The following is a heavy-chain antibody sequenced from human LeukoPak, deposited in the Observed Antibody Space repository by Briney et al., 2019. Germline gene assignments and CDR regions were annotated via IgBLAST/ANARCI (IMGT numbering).Heavy chain of an antibody. Sequence: GGSLRLSCAASGFTFSSYGMHWVRQAPGKGLEWVAFIRYDGSNKYYADSVKGRFTISRDNSKNTLYLQMNSLSAEDTAVYYCAREVSGSSYFDYWGQGTQVTVSS. CDR3: AREVSGSSYFDY. J-gene: IGHJ4*02. CDR2: IRYDGSNK. D-gene: IGHD1-26*01. CDR1: GFTFSSYG. V-gene: IGHV3-30*02.